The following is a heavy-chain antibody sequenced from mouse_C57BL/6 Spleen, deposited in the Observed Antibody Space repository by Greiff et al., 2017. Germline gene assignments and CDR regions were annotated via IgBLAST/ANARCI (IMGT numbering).Heavy chain of an antibody. Sequence: VQLVESGAELVRPGTSVKMSCKASGYTFTNYWIGWAKQRPGHGLEWIGDIYPGGGYTNYNEKFKGKATLTADKSSSTAYMQFSSLTSEDSAIYYCARREGYYGSSDVGYYFDYWGQGTTLTVSS. D-gene: IGHD1-1*01. CDR2: IYPGGGYT. CDR1: GYTFTNYW. CDR3: ARREGYYGSSDVGYYFDY. J-gene: IGHJ2*01. V-gene: IGHV1-63*01.